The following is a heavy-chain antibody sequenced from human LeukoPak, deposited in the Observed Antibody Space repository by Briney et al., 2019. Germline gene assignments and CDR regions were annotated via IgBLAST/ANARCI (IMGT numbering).Heavy chain of an antibody. CDR3: GREKWNQAFHSDTFDI. Sequence: SETLSLTCTVSGDSINSLDLWSWVRRPPGKGLEWIGEMYLSGTTHSNPSVKSRVTISIDKSKNQFFLNLSSVTAADTATYYCGREKWNQAFHSDTFDIWGQGTRVSVSS. CDR2: MYLSGTT. D-gene: IGHD1-14*01. J-gene: IGHJ3*02. CDR1: GDSINSLDL. V-gene: IGHV4-4*02.